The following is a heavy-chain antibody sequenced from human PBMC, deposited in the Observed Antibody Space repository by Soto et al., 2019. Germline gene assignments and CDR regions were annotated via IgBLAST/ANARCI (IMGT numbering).Heavy chain of an antibody. D-gene: IGHD3-10*01. CDR3: ARHPDTYYGSGSSNFDY. CDR1: GGSIIGYD. Sequence: SETMSVTCAVYGGSIIGYDWSWISKTTGKGLEWIGSIYYSGSTYYDPSLKSRVTISVDTSKNQFSLKLSSVTAADTAVYYCARHPDTYYGSGSSNFDYWGQGTLVTVSS. CDR2: IYYSGST. J-gene: IGHJ4*02. V-gene: IGHV4-39*01.